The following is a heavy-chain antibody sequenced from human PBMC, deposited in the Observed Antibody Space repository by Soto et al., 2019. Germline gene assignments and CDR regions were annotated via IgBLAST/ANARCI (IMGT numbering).Heavy chain of an antibody. CDR1: GFTFSDHY. D-gene: IGHD2-8*01. J-gene: IGHJ6*03. CDR2: TRNKANSYTT. CDR3: AREVYGDCTNGVCYYYYYYMDV. Sequence: GGSLRLSCAASGFTFSDHYMDWVRQAPGKGLEWVGRTRNKANSYTTEYAASVKGRFTISRDDSKNSLYLQMNSLKTEDTAVYYCAREVYGDCTNGVCYYYYYYMDVWGKGTTVTVSS. V-gene: IGHV3-72*01.